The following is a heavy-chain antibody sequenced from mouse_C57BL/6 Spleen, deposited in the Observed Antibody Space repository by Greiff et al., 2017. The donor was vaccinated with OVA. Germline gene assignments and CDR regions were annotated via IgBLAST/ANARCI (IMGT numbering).Heavy chain of an antibody. CDR1: GFTFTDYY. CDR3: ASYGNSNDYFGY. V-gene: IGHV7-3*01. Sequence: EVKVVESGGGLVQPGGSLSLSCAASGFTFTDYYMSWVRQPPGKALEWLGFIRNKANAYTTEYSVSGKGRFTISKDNSQSILYLQMSALRAEDSATYDCASYGNSNDYFGYWGKGTTLTVSS. D-gene: IGHD2-5*01. J-gene: IGHJ2*01. CDR2: IRNKANAYTT.